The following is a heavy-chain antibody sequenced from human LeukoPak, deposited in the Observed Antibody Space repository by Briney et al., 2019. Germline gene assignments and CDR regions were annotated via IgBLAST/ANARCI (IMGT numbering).Heavy chain of an antibody. Sequence: PSETLSLTCTVSGYSISSGYYWGWIRQPPGKGLEWIGSIYHSGSTYYNPSLKSRVTISVDTPKNQFSLKLSSVTAADTAVYYCAREETRGSNYWGQGTLVTVSS. CDR3: AREETRGSNY. CDR1: GYSISSGYY. J-gene: IGHJ4*02. CDR2: IYHSGST. D-gene: IGHD2-2*01. V-gene: IGHV4-38-2*02.